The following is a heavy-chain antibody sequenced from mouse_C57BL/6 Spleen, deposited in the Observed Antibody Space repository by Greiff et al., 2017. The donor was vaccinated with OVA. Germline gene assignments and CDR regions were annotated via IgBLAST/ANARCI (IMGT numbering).Heavy chain of an antibody. Sequence: VQLQQSGPGLVQPSQSLSITCTVSGFSLTSYGVHWVRQSPGKGLEWLGVIWSGGSTDYNAAFISRLSISKDNSKSQVFFKMNSLQADDTAIYYCARKGYYGSRVDWYFDVWGTGTTVTVSS. V-gene: IGHV2-2*01. CDR2: IWSGGST. J-gene: IGHJ1*03. CDR1: GFSLTSYG. CDR3: ARKGYYGSRVDWYFDV. D-gene: IGHD1-1*01.